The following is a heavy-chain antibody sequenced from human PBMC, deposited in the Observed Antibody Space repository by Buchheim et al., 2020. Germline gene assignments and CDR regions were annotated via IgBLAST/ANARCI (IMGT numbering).Heavy chain of an antibody. Sequence: EVQVLESGGGLVQPGGSLRLSCAASGFTFSTYAMSWVRQTPGKGLEWVSHISGSGGATYYGDSVKGRFTISRDNSKNMVYLQMNGLRADDTAVYYCARDRSVVLIPWYFDYWGQGTL. V-gene: IGHV3-23*01. CDR1: GFTFSTYA. J-gene: IGHJ4*02. CDR3: ARDRSVVLIPWYFDY. CDR2: ISGSGGAT. D-gene: IGHD2-8*01.